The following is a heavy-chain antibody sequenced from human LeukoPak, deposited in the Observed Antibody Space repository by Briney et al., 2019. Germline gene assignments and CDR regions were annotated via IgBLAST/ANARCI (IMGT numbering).Heavy chain of an antibody. CDR1: GYTFTSYY. D-gene: IGHD2-2*01. Sequence: GASVKVSCKASGYTFTSYYMHWVRQAPGQGLEWMGIINPSGGSTSYAQKFQGRVTMTRDTSTSTVYMELSSLRSEGTAVYYCARDRMDLVVPAAMDLDYWGQGTLVTVSS. V-gene: IGHV1-46*01. CDR3: ARDRMDLVVPAAMDLDY. J-gene: IGHJ4*02. CDR2: INPSGGST.